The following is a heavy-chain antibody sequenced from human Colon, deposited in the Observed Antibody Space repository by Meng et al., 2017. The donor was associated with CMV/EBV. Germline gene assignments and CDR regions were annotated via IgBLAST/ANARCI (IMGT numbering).Heavy chain of an antibody. V-gene: IGHV3-48*03. CDR3: ANLPVTSGFLRADDY. CDR2: MSKSGGTT. D-gene: IGHD5-12*01. J-gene: IGHJ4*02. Sequence: GGSLRLSCVASGVNLSDYQMNWVRQAPGKGLEWLSYMSKSGGTTYYADSVKGRFTISRDNSKNSVYLHMNSLRVEDSGVYYCANLPVTSGFLRADDYWGQGTLVTVSS. CDR1: GVNLSDYQ.